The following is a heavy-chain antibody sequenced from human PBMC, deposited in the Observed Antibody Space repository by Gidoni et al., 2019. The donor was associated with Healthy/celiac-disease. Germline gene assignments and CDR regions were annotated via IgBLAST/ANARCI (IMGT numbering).Heavy chain of an antibody. CDR3: AKARPRIAVAGTDY. V-gene: IGHV3-23*01. CDR2: VSGSVGST. J-gene: IGHJ4*02. CDR1: GFTLCIYA. D-gene: IGHD6-19*01. Sequence: EVQLLESGGGLVQPGGSLRLSCAASGFTLCIYAMTCVRQAPGRGLGWVSAVSGSVGSTYYPDSVKGRFTISRDNAKNTLYLQMNSLRAEDTAVDYCAKARPRIAVAGTDYWGQGTLVTVSS.